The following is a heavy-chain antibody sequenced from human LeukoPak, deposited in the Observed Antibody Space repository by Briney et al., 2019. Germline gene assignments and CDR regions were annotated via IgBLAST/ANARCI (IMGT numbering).Heavy chain of an antibody. CDR2: ISAYNGNT. D-gene: IGHD6-13*01. CDR3: VRDSSSWYARGSYYYYGMDV. Sequence: GASVKVSCKASGYTFTSYGISWVRQAPGQGLEWMGWISAYNGNTNYAQKLQGRVTMTTDTSTSTAYMELRSLRSDDTAVYYCVRDSSSWYARGSYYYYGMDVWGQGTTVTVS. CDR1: GYTFTSYG. J-gene: IGHJ6*02. V-gene: IGHV1-18*01.